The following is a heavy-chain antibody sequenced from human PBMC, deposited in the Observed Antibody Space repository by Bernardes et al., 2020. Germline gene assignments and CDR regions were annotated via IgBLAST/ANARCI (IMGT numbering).Heavy chain of an antibody. J-gene: IGHJ6*02. D-gene: IGHD3-22*01. V-gene: IGHV3-23*01. CDR3: AKDRVDYYDSSGHILYSYYGMDV. CDR1: GFTFSSYA. Sequence: GGSLRLSCAASGFTFSSYAMSWVRQAPGKGLEWVSAISGSGGSTYYADSVKGRFTISRDNSKNTLYLQMNSLRAEDTAVYYCAKDRVDYYDSSGHILYSYYGMDVWGQGTTVTVSS. CDR2: ISGSGGST.